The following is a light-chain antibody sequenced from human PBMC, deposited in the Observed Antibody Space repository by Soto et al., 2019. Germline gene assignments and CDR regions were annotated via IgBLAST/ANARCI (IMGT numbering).Light chain of an antibody. Sequence: SYELTQPPSVSVAPGKTARITCGGNNIGSKSVHWYQHKPGQAPVLVIYYDSDRPSGIPERFSGSNSGNTATLTISRVEAGDEADYYCQVWDSSSDVVFGGGTKLTVL. CDR2: YDS. V-gene: IGLV3-21*04. J-gene: IGLJ2*01. CDR3: QVWDSSSDVV. CDR1: NIGSKS.